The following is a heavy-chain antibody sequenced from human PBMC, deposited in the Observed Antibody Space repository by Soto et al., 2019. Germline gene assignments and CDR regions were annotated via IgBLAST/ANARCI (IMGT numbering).Heavy chain of an antibody. CDR3: AREDTRSYGSGSYLNYYYYGMDV. CDR2: IKQDGSEK. Sequence: VGSVRLSCAASGLTFSSSWMSWVRQAPGKGLEWVANIKQDGSEKYYVDSVKGRFTISRDNAKNSLYLQMNSLRAEDTAVYYCAREDTRSYGSGSYLNYYYYGMDVWGQGTTVTVSS. J-gene: IGHJ6*02. CDR1: GLTFSSSW. D-gene: IGHD3-10*01. V-gene: IGHV3-7*03.